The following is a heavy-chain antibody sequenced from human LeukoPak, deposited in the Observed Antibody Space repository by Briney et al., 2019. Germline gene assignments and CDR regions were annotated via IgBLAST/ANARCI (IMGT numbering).Heavy chain of an antibody. CDR3: ARVVMIVGLNWFDP. J-gene: IGHJ5*02. CDR1: GYTFTSYG. CDR2: ISAYNGNT. Sequence: GASVKVSCKASGYTFTSYGISWVRQAPGQGLEWMGWISAYNGNTNYAQKLQGRVTMTTDTSTSTAYMELRSLRSDDTAVYYSARVVMIVGLNWFDPWGQGTLVTVSS. D-gene: IGHD3-22*01. V-gene: IGHV1-18*01.